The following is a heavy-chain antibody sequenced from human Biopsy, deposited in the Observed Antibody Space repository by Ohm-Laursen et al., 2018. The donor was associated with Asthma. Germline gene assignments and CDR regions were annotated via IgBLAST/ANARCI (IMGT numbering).Heavy chain of an antibody. CDR2: ISKDASTQ. Sequence: SLRLSCAASGFSFSNFAIHWVRQAPGKGLEWVGVISKDASTQDYADSVKGRFTMARDNSKNTLDLQMNSLREEGTAVYYCVRDGTDDAFDIWGQGTVVSVS. CDR3: VRDGTDDAFDI. D-gene: IGHD1-1*01. V-gene: IGHV3-30*05. CDR1: GFSFSNFA. J-gene: IGHJ3*02.